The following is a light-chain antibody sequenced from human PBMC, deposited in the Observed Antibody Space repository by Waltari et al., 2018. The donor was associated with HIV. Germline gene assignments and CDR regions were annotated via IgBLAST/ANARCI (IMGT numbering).Light chain of an antibody. CDR3: LLYYGGAWV. CDR1: TGAVTSGYY. Sequence: QTVVTQEPSLTVPPGGTVTLTCASSTGAVTSGYYPNWFQQKPGQAPRSLIYNINDKHAWPPARFSGSLLGGKVALTLSGVQPEDEAEYHCLLYYGGAWVFGGGTKLTVL. J-gene: IGLJ3*02. CDR2: NIN. V-gene: IGLV7-43*01.